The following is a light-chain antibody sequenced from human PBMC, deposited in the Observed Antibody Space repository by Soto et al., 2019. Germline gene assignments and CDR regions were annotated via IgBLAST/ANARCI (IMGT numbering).Light chain of an antibody. V-gene: IGLV1-44*01. CDR2: SNN. J-gene: IGLJ1*01. CDR1: SSNIGSNT. CDR3: AAWDDSLNGSYV. Sequence: QSVLTQPPSASGTPGQRVTISCSGSSSNIGSNTVNWYQQLPGTAPQLLIYSNNQRPSWVPDRFSGSKSGTSASLAISGRQAEDEADYYCAAWDDSLNGSYVFGTGTKLTVL.